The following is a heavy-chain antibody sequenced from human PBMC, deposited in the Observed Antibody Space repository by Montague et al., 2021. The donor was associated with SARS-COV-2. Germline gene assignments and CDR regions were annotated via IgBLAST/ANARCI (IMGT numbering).Heavy chain of an antibody. Sequence: RSNRYYADSVKGRFTISRDNSKNTLYLQMNSLRAEDTAVYYCARHSSREKTDSYYDFWSMGLISKKNYDDGMDVGGQGTTVTV. J-gene: IGHJ6*02. D-gene: IGHD3-3*01. CDR3: ARHSSREKTDSYYDFWSMGLISKKNYDDGMDV. V-gene: IGHV3-30*01. CDR2: RSNR.